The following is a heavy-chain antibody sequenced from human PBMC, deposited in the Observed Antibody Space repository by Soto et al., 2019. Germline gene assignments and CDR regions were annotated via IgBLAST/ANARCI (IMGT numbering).Heavy chain of an antibody. CDR3: ARDPSGLLWFGSPHFDY. V-gene: IGHV1-8*01. Sequence: GASVKVSCKASGYTFNSYDIYWVRQATGQGLEWMGWMNPNSGNTGYAQKFQGRVTMTRNTSISTAYMELSSLRSEDTAVYYCARDPSGLLWFGSPHFDYWGQGTLVTVSS. J-gene: IGHJ4*02. CDR1: GYTFNSYD. D-gene: IGHD3-10*01. CDR2: MNPNSGNT.